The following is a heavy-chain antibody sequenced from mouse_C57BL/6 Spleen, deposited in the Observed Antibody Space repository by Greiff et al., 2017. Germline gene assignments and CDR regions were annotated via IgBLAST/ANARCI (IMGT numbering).Heavy chain of an antibody. D-gene: IGHD1-1*01. CDR2: IDPSDSYT. V-gene: IGHV1-69*01. J-gene: IGHJ1*03. Sequence: QVQLQQPGAELVMPGASVKLSCKASGYTFTSYWMHWVKQRPGQGLEWIGEIDPSDSYTNYKQKFKGKSTLTVDKSSSTADMQLSSLTSEDSAVYYCARQRGSSDGYFDVWGTGTTVTVSS. CDR1: GYTFTSYW. CDR3: ARQRGSSDGYFDV.